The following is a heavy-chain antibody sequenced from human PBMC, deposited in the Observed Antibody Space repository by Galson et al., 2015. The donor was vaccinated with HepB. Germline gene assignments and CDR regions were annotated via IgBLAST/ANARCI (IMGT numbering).Heavy chain of an antibody. D-gene: IGHD1-1*01. CDR3: AKDRMGYAYYFDY. J-gene: IGHJ4*02. CDR1: GFTFSSYG. V-gene: IGHV3-30*18. CDR2: ISYDGSNK. Sequence: SLRLSCAASGFTFSSYGMHWVRQAPGKGLEWVAVISYDGSNKYYADSVKGRFTISRDNSKNTLYLQMNSLRAEDTAVYYCAKDRMGYAYYFDYWGQGTLATVSS.